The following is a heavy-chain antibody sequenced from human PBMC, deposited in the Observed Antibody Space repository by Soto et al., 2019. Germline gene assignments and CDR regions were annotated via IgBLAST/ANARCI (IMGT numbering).Heavy chain of an antibody. V-gene: IGHV1-2*02. D-gene: IGHD6-19*01. CDR2: INPNSGGT. Sequence: QVQLVQSGAEVKKPGASVKVSCKASGYTFTGYYMHWVRQAPGQGLEWMGWINPNSGGTNYAQKFQGRVTMTRDTSISTAYMELSRMRSDDTAVYYCATYPGIAVAGPSPRPSDAFDIWGQGTMVTVSS. J-gene: IGHJ3*02. CDR1: GYTFTGYY. CDR3: ATYPGIAVAGPSPRPSDAFDI.